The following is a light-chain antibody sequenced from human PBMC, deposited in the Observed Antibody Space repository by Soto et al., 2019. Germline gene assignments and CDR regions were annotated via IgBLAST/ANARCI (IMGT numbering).Light chain of an antibody. V-gene: IGLV2-14*01. CDR3: LSYTISSTLV. Sequence: QSALTQPASVSGSPGQSITISCSGTSSDVGSSDHISWYQELPGRTPKLMIFEVKSRPSGVSDRFSGSKSGNTASLTISGLQAEDEADYYCLSYTISSTLVFGGGTKLTVL. CDR1: SSDVGSSDH. CDR2: EVK. J-gene: IGLJ3*02.